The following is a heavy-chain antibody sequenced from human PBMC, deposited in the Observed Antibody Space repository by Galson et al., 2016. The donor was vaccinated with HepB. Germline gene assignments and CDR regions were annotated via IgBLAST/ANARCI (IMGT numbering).Heavy chain of an antibody. V-gene: IGHV3-53*01. CDR2: IFTGGSK. CDR1: GFAVAANY. D-gene: IGHD6-19*01. J-gene: IGHJ3*01. CDR3: AKDVTLVLASGWYDAAFDV. Sequence: SLRLSCAASGFAVAANYMTWVRQAPGKGLEWVSLIFTGGSKYYAESVRGRFTISRDNSRNTVYLQMDALRGDDTAMYYCAKDVTLVLASGWYDAAFDVWGRGTMVTVSS.